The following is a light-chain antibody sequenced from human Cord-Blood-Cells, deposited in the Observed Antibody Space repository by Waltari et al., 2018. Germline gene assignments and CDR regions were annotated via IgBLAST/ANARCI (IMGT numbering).Light chain of an antibody. J-gene: IGKJ4*01. V-gene: IGKV2-28*01. CDR3: MQALQTPLT. CDR1: QSLLHSNVYNY. Sequence: IVMTQSPLSLPVTPGEPASISCRSSQSLLHSNVYNYLDWYLQKPGQAPQLLIYLGSNRASGVPDRFSGSGSGTDFTLKISRVEAEDVGVYYCMQALQTPLTFGGGTKVEIK. CDR2: LGS.